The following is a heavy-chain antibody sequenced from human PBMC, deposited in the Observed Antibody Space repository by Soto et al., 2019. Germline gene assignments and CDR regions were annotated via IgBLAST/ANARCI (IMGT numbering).Heavy chain of an antibody. CDR2: ISYDGSNK. D-gene: IGHD3-10*01. V-gene: IGHV3-30-3*01. CDR3: AAGFGPSPYFDY. J-gene: IGHJ4*02. Sequence: QVQLVESGGGVVQPGRSLRLSCAASGFTFSSYAMHWVRQAPGKGLEWVAVISYDGSNKYYADSVKGRFTISRDNSKNTLYLQMNSLRAEDTAVYYCAAGFGPSPYFDYWGQGTLVTVSS. CDR1: GFTFSSYA.